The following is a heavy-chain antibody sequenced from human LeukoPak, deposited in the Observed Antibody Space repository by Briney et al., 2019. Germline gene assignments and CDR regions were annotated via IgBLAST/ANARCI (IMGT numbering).Heavy chain of an antibody. CDR2: IYHSGST. CDR1: GGSISSGGYY. Sequence: SQTLSLTCTVSGGSISSGGYYWSWIRQPPGKGLEWIGYIYHSGSTYYNPSLKSRVTISVDRSKNQFSLKLSSVTAADTAVYYCARRGSGSYANNHRNWFDPWGQGTLVTVSS. CDR3: ARRGSGSYANNHRNWFDP. V-gene: IGHV4-30-2*01. D-gene: IGHD3-10*01. J-gene: IGHJ5*02.